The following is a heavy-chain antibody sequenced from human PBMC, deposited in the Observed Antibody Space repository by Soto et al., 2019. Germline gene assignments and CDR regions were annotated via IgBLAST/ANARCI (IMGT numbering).Heavy chain of an antibody. V-gene: IGHV3-13*01. CDR2: IGTAGDT. CDR3: ARGAHSSSWYWFDP. Sequence: GGSLRLSCAASGFTFSSYDMHWVRQATGKGLEWVSAIGTAGDTYYPGSVKGRFTISRENAKNSLYLQMNSLRAGDTAVYYCARGAHSSSWYWFDPWGQGTLVTVSS. D-gene: IGHD6-13*01. J-gene: IGHJ5*02. CDR1: GFTFSSYD.